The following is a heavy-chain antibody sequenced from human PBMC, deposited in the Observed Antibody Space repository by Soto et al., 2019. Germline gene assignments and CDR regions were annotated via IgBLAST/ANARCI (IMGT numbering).Heavy chain of an antibody. CDR3: ARGGGYDFRSSQAPPIDV. CDR1: CGSISDFY. Sequence: NPSETLSLTCNVSCGSISDFYWSWIRQSPGKRLEWIGYLYYTGSTNYNPALKSRVTISLDTSKNQFSLKVRSVTAADTAVYYCARGGGYDFRSSQAPPIDVWGQGTTVTVSS. V-gene: IGHV4-59*01. CDR2: LYYTGST. D-gene: IGHD3-3*01. J-gene: IGHJ6*02.